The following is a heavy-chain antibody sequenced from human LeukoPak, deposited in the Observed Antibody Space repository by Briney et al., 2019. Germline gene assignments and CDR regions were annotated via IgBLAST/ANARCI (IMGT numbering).Heavy chain of an antibody. D-gene: IGHD6-6*01. V-gene: IGHV3-53*01. CDR2: IYSGGGT. J-gene: IGHJ4*02. Sequence: PGGSLRLSCAASGLTFSSYAMSWVRQAPGKGLEWVSLIYSGGGTYYADSVKGRFTIPRDNSKNTLYLQMNSLRAEDTAVYYCARDKGTSYLSSFDYWGQGTLVTVSS. CDR3: ARDKGTSYLSSFDY. CDR1: GLTFSSYA.